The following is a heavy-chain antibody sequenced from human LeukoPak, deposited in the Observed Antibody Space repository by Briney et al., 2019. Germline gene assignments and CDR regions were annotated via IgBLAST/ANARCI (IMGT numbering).Heavy chain of an antibody. D-gene: IGHD3-3*01. CDR2: ISSSSSTI. CDR1: GFTFSSYS. J-gene: IGHJ6*03. CDR3: ARGQRAHVEWSYYMDV. V-gene: IGHV3-48*01. Sequence: GGSLRLSCAASGFTFSSYSMNWVRQAPGKGLEWVSYISSSSSTIYYADSVKGRFTISRDNSKNTLYLQMNSLRADDTAVYYCARGQRAHVEWSYYMDVWGKGTTVTVSS.